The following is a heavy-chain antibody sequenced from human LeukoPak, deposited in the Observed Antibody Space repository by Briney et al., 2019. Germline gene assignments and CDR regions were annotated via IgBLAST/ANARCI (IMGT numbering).Heavy chain of an antibody. CDR1: GGSFSGYY. CDR3: ARGQKTTVTHYYFDY. Sequence: SETLSLTCAVYGGSFSGYYWSWIRQPPGKGLEWIGEINHSGSTNYNPSLKSRVTISVDTSKNQFSLKLSSVTAADTAVYYCARGQKTTVTHYYFDYWGQGTLVTVSS. V-gene: IGHV4-34*01. J-gene: IGHJ4*02. D-gene: IGHD4-17*01. CDR2: INHSGST.